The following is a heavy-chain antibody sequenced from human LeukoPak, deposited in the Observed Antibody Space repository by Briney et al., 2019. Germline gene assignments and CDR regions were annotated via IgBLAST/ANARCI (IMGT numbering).Heavy chain of an antibody. Sequence: SETLSLTCTVSGGSISSGDYYWSWIRQPPGKGLEWIGYIYYSGSTYYNPSLKGRVTISVDTSKNQFSLKLSSVTAADTAVYYCASEVTMVRGRGVDYWGQGTLVTVSS. CDR3: ASEVTMVRGRGVDY. V-gene: IGHV4-30-4*01. J-gene: IGHJ4*02. D-gene: IGHD3-10*01. CDR2: IYYSGST. CDR1: GGSISSGDYY.